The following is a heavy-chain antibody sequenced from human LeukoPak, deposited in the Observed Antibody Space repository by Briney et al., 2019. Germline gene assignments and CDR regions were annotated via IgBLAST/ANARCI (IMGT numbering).Heavy chain of an antibody. Sequence: GGSLRLSCAASGFTFSNYNIQWVRQAPGKGLEWLSYIDSSGRTTYYSDSVRGRFTVSRDNAKNPLYLQMNSLRAEDTAVYYCARDRTDTNYFDYWGQGTLVTVSS. J-gene: IGHJ4*02. CDR3: ARDRTDTNYFDY. CDR1: GFTFSNYN. D-gene: IGHD1-14*01. V-gene: IGHV3-48*01. CDR2: IDSSGRTT.